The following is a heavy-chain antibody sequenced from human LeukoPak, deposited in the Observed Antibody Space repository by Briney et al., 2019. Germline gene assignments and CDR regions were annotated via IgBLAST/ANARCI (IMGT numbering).Heavy chain of an antibody. Sequence: SETLSLTCAVYGGSFSGYYWSWIRQPPGKGLEWIGEINHSGSTNYNPSLKSRVTISVDTSKNQFSLKLSSVTAADTAVYYCARSRRITMIVVPERGGDAFDIWGQGTMVAVSS. CDR2: INHSGST. D-gene: IGHD3-22*01. V-gene: IGHV4-34*01. CDR1: GGSFSGYY. J-gene: IGHJ3*02. CDR3: ARSRRITMIVVPERGGDAFDI.